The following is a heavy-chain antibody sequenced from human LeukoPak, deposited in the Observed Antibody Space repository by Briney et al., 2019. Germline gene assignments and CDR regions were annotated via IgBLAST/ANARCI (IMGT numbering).Heavy chain of an antibody. CDR3: ARGTKGYYEGFDY. D-gene: IGHD3-3*01. V-gene: IGHV4-39*07. CDR1: GGSIRSSNYY. Sequence: RPSETLSLTCSVSGGSIRSSNYYWGWIRQPPGKGLEWIGSIYYSGSTYHNPSLKSRVTISVDTSKNQFSLKLSSVTAADTAVYYCARGTKGYYEGFDYWGQGTLVTVSS. CDR2: IYYSGST. J-gene: IGHJ4*02.